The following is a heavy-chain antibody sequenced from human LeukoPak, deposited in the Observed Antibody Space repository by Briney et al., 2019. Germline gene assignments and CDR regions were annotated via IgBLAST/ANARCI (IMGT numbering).Heavy chain of an antibody. CDR3: ARVMMGATVTTFHYYCMDV. CDR1: GFTFSHYT. CDR2: ITSSSSHI. J-gene: IGHJ6*03. D-gene: IGHD4-11*01. V-gene: IGHV3-21*01. Sequence: GGSLRLSCAACGFTFSHYTIGWVRQAPGKGLERVASITSSSSHIYYADSVKGRFTISRDNAKNEVYLQMNSLRGEDTAIYYCARVMMGATVTTFHYYCMDVWGVGTAVTVSS.